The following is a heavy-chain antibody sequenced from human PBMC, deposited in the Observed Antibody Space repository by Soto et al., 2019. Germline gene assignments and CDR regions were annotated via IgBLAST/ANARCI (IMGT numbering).Heavy chain of an antibody. D-gene: IGHD2-8*01. J-gene: IGHJ4*02. CDR2: ISAYNGST. CDR1: GYTFTSYG. Sequence: QVQLVQSGAEVKKPGASVKVSCKASGYTFTSYGISWARQAPGQGLEWMGWISAYNGSTKYAQNVQGRVTMTTDVATDPAYMELRSLRSDEPAVYYCTRDHFTKAPGYYFDYLGQGTLVTVSS. CDR3: TRDHFTKAPGYYFDY. V-gene: IGHV1-18*01.